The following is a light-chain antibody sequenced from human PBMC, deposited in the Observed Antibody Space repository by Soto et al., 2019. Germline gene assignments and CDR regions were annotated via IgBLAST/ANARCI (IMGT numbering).Light chain of an antibody. J-gene: IGKJ1*01. Sequence: DIQMTQSPSSLSASVGDRVTITCRASQSISSYLNWYQQKPGKAPKLLIYAASSLQSGVPSRFSGSGSGTDFTLTISSLQPEDFATYYCQQSYSTPKTFGQVTKVDIK. CDR2: AAS. V-gene: IGKV1-39*01. CDR3: QQSYSTPKT. CDR1: QSISSY.